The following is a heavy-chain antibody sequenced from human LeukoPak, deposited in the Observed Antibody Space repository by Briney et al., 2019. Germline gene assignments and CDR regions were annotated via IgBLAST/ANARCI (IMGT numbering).Heavy chain of an antibody. J-gene: IGHJ4*02. CDR2: ISGSGGST. CDR1: GFTFSSYA. Sequence: PGGSLRLSCAASGFTFSSYAMSWVRQAPGKGLGWVSAISGSGGSTYYADSVKGRFTISRDNSKNTLYLQMNSLRAEDTAVYYCAMSREDPVVVVPAAVDYWGQGTLVTVSS. V-gene: IGHV3-23*01. CDR3: AMSREDPVVVVPAAVDY. D-gene: IGHD2-2*01.